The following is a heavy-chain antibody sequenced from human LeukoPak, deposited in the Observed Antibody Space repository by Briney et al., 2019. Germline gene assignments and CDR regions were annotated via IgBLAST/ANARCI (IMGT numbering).Heavy chain of an antibody. Sequence: SAPLTLTCTVCGGFISCGDYYWRWIRRPPGEGLGWIGYIYYSGSTYYNPSPKSRVTISVDTTKNQFALRLSSVTAADTAVYYCARGGGFIAAAGIDYWGQGTLVTVSS. CDR3: ARGGGFIAAAGIDY. V-gene: IGHV4-30-4*01. CDR1: GGFISCGDYY. J-gene: IGHJ4*02. CDR2: IYYSGST. D-gene: IGHD6-13*01.